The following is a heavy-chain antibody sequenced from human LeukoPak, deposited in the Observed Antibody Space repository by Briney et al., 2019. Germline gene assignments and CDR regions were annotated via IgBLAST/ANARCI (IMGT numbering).Heavy chain of an antibody. V-gene: IGHV1-69*05. CDR2: IIPIFGTA. CDR3: ARGVRLNPLGRPSYYFDY. D-gene: IGHD1-26*01. CDR1: GGTFSSYA. Sequence: AASVKVSCKASGGTFSSYAISWVRQAPGQGLEWMGGIIPIFGTANYAQTFQGRVTITTDESTSTAYMELSSLRSEDTAVYYCARGVRLNPLGRPSYYFDYWGQGTLVTVSS. J-gene: IGHJ4*02.